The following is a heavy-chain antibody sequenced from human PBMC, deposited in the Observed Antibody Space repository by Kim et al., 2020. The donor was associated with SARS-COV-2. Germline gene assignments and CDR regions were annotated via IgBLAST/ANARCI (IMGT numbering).Heavy chain of an antibody. D-gene: IGHD4-4*01. CDR3: ARDPVADGYSFFDY. CDR2: IFRGGTT. J-gene: IGHJ4*02. Sequence: GVSLRLSCAVSGLTVTSNHMTWIRQAPGRGLEWVSVIFRGGTTYYAPSVQGRFTVSRDYYKNTLSLQMNSLRAEDTAIYYCARDPVADGYSFFDYWGQGTLVTVSS. V-gene: IGHV3-53*01. CDR1: GLTVTSNH.